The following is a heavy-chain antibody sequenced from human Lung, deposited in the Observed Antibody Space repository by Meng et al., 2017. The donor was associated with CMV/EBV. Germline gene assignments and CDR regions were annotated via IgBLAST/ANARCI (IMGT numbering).Heavy chain of an antibody. CDR3: AKGGVWQTRPKYYYGMDV. CDR1: GFPFRSYA. D-gene: IGHD6-6*01. J-gene: IGHJ6*02. CDR2: FIGSGIST. Sequence: ASPGFPFRSYAMTWVRQAPGKGLEWVLAFIGSGISTYYADPVKGRFTISRDNSKYTLYLQMNSLRAEDTAVYYCAKGGVWQTRPKYYYGMDVXGQGXTVTVSS. V-gene: IGHV3-23*01.